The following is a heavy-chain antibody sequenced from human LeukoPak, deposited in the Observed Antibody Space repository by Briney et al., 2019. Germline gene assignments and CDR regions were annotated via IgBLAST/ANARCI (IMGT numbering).Heavy chain of an antibody. J-gene: IGHJ4*02. CDR3: ARETYYYDSSGYFPLPPDY. Sequence: GGSLRLSCAASGFTFSDYYMSLIRQAPGKGLEWVSYISSSGSTIYYADSVKGRFTISRDNAKNSLYLQMNSLRAEDTAVYYCARETYYYDSSGYFPLPPDYWGQGTLVTVSS. V-gene: IGHV3-11*04. CDR2: ISSSGSTI. CDR1: GFTFSDYY. D-gene: IGHD3-22*01.